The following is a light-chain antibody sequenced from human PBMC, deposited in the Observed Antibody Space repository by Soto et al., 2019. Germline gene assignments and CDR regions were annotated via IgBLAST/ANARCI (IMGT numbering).Light chain of an antibody. CDR1: QGIRND. Sequence: AIQMTQSPSSLSASVGYRVTITCRASQGIRNDLDRFQQKPGKAPKLLIYAASNLQSGVPARFSGSGSGTDFTLTISSLQPEDFATYYCLQKYFYPFTFGPGTKVDIK. CDR2: AAS. J-gene: IGKJ3*01. V-gene: IGKV1-6*01. CDR3: LQKYFYPFT.